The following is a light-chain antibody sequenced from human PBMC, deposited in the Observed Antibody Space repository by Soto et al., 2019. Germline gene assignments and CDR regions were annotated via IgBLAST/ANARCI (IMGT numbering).Light chain of an antibody. V-gene: IGLV1-47*01. CDR3: AAWDDSLSAWV. Sequence: QSVLTQPPSASGTPGQRVTISCSGGSYNVGKNLVYWYQQRPGTAPKLIIFKNNQRPSGVPDRCSGSNSGSSASLAISGLRSEDEADYLCAAWDDSLSAWVFGGGTKLTVL. J-gene: IGLJ3*02. CDR2: KNN. CDR1: SYNVGKNL.